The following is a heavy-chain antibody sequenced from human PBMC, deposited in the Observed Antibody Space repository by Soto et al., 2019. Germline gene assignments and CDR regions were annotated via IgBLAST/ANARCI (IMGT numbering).Heavy chain of an antibody. V-gene: IGHV4-39*01. D-gene: IGHD3-3*01. Sequence: SETLSLTCTVSGGSISSSSYYWAWIRHPPGKGLEWIGSIYYSGSTYYNPSLKSRVTISVDTSKNQFSLKLSSVTAADTAVYYCARHTYYDFWSGYYNKKYCYYYYYMDVWGKGTTVTVSS. CDR2: IYYSGST. CDR1: GGSISSSSYY. CDR3: ARHTYYDFWSGYYNKKYCYYYYYMDV. J-gene: IGHJ6*03.